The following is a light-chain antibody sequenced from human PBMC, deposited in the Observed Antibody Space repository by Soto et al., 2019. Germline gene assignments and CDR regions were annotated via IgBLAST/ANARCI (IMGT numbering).Light chain of an antibody. CDR1: QSVSSN. CDR3: QQSNSWPYT. V-gene: IGKV3-15*01. CDR2: GAS. J-gene: IGKJ2*01. Sequence: EIVMTQSPATLSVSPGERATLSCRASQSVSSNLAWYPQKPGQAPRLLFYGASTRAAGVPARFSGSGSGTDFTVTISSLQAEDVAVYYCQQSNSWPYTFGQGTKLEIE.